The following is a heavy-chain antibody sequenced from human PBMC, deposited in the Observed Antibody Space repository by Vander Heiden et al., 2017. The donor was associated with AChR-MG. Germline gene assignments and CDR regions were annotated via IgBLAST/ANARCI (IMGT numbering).Heavy chain of an antibody. V-gene: IGHV4-61*02. Sequence: QVQLQESGPGLVKPSQTLSLTCTVSGGSISSGSYYWSWIRQPAGKGLEWIGRIYTSGSTNYNPSLKSRVTISVDTSKNQFSLKLSSVTPADTAVYYCARERYCDWLLDPPFDYWVQGPLVTVSS. CDR2: IYTSGST. CDR3: ARERYCDWLLDPPFDY. J-gene: IGHJ4*02. D-gene: IGHD3-9*01. CDR1: GGSISSGSYY.